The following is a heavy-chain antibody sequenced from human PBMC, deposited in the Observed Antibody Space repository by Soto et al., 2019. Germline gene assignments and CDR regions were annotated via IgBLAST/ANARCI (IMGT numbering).Heavy chain of an antibody. D-gene: IGHD2-2*01. J-gene: IGHJ5*02. Sequence: QVQLVQSGGEVKRPGASVKVSCKTSGYTFSNYGITWVRQAPGQPLEWLGWISLYSDGTYYAQKFQGRVYMTTDTSTTTAYMELRSLRSDDTAVYYCARVVPGAEAWFGPWGQGTLVTVSS. V-gene: IGHV1-18*01. CDR1: GYTFSNYG. CDR3: ARVVPGAEAWFGP. CDR2: ISLYSDGT.